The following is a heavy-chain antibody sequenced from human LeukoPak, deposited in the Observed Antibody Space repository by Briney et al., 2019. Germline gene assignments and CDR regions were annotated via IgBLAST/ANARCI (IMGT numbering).Heavy chain of an antibody. CDR2: ISSNSIYV. J-gene: IGHJ4*02. CDR1: GFTYSSYS. V-gene: IGHV3-21*01. Sequence: GGSLRLSCAASGFTYSSYSMNWVRQAPGKGLEWVSSISSNSIYVFYADSMKGRFTISRDNAKNSLSLQMNSLRAEDTAVYYCARDQVDRIWYFDYWGQGTLVTVSS. CDR3: ARDQVDRIWYFDY. D-gene: IGHD1-14*01.